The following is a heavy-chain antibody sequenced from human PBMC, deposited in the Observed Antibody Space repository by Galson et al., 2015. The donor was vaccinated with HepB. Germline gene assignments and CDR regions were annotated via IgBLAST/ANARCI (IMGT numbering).Heavy chain of an antibody. V-gene: IGHV1-24*01. Sequence: SVKVSCKVSGYTLTELSMHWVRQAPGKGLEWMGGFDPEDGETIYAQKFQGRVTMTEDTSTDTAYMELSSLRSEDTAVYYCATQLGGPSDYYYMDVWGKGTTVTVSS. CDR2: FDPEDGET. D-gene: IGHD6-13*01. CDR1: GYTLTELS. CDR3: ATQLGGPSDYYYMDV. J-gene: IGHJ6*03.